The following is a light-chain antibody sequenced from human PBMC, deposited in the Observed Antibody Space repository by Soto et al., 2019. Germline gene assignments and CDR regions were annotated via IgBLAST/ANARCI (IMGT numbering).Light chain of an antibody. CDR3: QQYGSSLPLT. V-gene: IGKV3-20*01. CDR2: GAS. CDR1: QSVSSSY. J-gene: IGKJ4*01. Sequence: VFTQSPSTLSLSPGERATLSCRASQSVSSSYLAWYQQKPGQAPRLLIYGASSRATGIPDRFSGSGSGTDFTLTISRLEPEDFAVYYCQQYGSSLPLTFGGGTKV.